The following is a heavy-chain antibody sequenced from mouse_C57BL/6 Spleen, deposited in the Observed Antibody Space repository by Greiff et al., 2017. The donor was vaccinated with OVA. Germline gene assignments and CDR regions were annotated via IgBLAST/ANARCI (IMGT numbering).Heavy chain of an antibody. J-gene: IGHJ4*01. D-gene: IGHD2-3*01. CDR1: GYSITSGYY. Sequence: ESGPGLVKPSQSLSLTCSVTGYSITSGYYWNWIRQFPGNKLEWMGYISYDGSNNYNPSLKNRISITRDTSKNQFFLKLNSVTTEDTATYYCARADDGYLYYYAMDYWGQGTSVTVSS. CDR3: ARADDGYLYYYAMDY. CDR2: ISYDGSN. V-gene: IGHV3-6*01.